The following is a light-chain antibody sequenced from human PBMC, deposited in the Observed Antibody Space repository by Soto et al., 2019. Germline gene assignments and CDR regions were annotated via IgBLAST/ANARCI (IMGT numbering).Light chain of an antibody. CDR1: SSNVGGDKY. CDR3: SSYAGINNVGV. Sequence: QSVLTQPPSASGSPGQTVTISCTGTSSNVGGDKYVSWYQQHPGKAPKLMIFEDNKRPSGVPDRFSGSKSGTSASLTVAGLQAEDEADYYCSSYAGINNVGVFGTGTKVTVL. CDR2: EDN. J-gene: IGLJ1*01. V-gene: IGLV2-8*01.